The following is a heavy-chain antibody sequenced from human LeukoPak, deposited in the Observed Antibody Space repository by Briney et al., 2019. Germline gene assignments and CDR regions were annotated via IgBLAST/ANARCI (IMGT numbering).Heavy chain of an antibody. V-gene: IGHV4-34*01. D-gene: IGHD2-2*01. Sequence: PSETLSLTCAVYLGSFSGYYWSWIRQPPGKGLEWIGEINHSGSTNYNPSLKSRVTISVDTSKNQFSLKLSSVTAADTAVYHCARSKVVPYYYYYYYMDVWGKGTTVTVSS. CDR2: INHSGST. CDR3: ARSKVVPYYYYYYYMDV. J-gene: IGHJ6*03. CDR1: LGSFSGYY.